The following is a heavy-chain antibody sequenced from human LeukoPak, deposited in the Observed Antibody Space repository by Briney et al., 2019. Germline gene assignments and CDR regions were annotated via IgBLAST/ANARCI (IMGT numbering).Heavy chain of an antibody. CDR1: GGTFSSYA. V-gene: IGHV1-69*04. CDR2: IIPILGIA. CDR3: ARDRGIAAADWFDP. J-gene: IGHJ5*02. Sequence: SVKVSCKASGGTFSSYAISWVRQAPGQGLEWMGRIIPILGIANYAQKFQGRVTITADKSTSTAYMELSSLRSEDTAVYYCARDRGIAAADWFDPWGQGTLVTVSS. D-gene: IGHD6-13*01.